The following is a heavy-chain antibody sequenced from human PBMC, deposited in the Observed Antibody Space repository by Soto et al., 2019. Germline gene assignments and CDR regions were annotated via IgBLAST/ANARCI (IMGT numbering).Heavy chain of an antibody. CDR3: AGSRDGYNYDC. D-gene: IGHD5-12*01. J-gene: IGHJ4*02. CDR2: MYHSGST. CDR1: GGSTSSTNW. Sequence: QVQLQESGPGLVKPSGTLSLTCTVSGGSTSSTNWWSWVRQPPGKGLEWIGEMYHSGSTNYSPSLKSRVTISLDKSKNQFSLKLTSVTAADTAVYYCAGSRDGYNYDCWGQGTPVTVSS. V-gene: IGHV4-4*02.